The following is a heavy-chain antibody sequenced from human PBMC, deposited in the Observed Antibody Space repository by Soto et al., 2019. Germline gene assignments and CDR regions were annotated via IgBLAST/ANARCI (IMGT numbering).Heavy chain of an antibody. Sequence: SETLSLTCAVYGGSFSGYYWSWVRQNPGKGLEWIGRIYHSGRTYYNPSLKSRVSISIDTSKNQFSLHLSSVTAADTAVYYCARWVEVSLDYFDSWGQGNPVTVSS. CDR1: GGSFSGYY. J-gene: IGHJ4*02. CDR3: ARWVEVSLDYFDS. V-gene: IGHV4-34*01. CDR2: IYHSGRT. D-gene: IGHD2-15*01.